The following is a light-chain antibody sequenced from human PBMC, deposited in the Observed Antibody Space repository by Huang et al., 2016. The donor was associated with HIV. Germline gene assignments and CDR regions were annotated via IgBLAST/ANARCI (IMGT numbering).Light chain of an antibody. V-gene: IGKV4-1*01. CDR1: QSIFYSSNNRNY. CDR3: QQYYNVPFT. J-gene: IGKJ2*01. CDR2: WAS. Sequence: DIVMTQSPASLAVSLVERATINCKASQSIFYSSNNRNYLAWYQQKPEQSTKLLSYWASTREAGIPDRFTGSGSGTDFSLSSSSLQAEDVALYYCQQYYNVPFTFGQGTKLDIK.